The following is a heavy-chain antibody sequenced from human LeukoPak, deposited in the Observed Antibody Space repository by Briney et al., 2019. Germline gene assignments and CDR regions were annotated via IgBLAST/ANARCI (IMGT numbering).Heavy chain of an antibody. D-gene: IGHD2/OR15-2a*01. CDR2: IYYSGST. Sequence: PSETLSLTCTVSGGSISSSSYYWGWIRQPPGKGLEWIGSIYYSGSTYYNPSLKSRVTISVDTSKNQFSLKLSSVTAADTAVYYCARADHSMGDYWGQGTLVTVSS. CDR3: ARADHSMGDY. CDR1: GGSISSSSYY. J-gene: IGHJ4*02. V-gene: IGHV4-39*07.